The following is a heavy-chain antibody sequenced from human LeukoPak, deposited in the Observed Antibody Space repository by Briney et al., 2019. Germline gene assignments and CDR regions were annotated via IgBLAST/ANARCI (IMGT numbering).Heavy chain of an antibody. Sequence: GGSLRLSCAASQFTFSNYAMRWVRQAPGKGLEWVSAISGSGNTTYFGDSVTGRFTISRDNPKNTVYLQMNSLSAEDTAVYYCAKGPAPYCSGGSCYSPHWYFDLWGRGTLVTVSS. CDR1: QFTFSNYA. CDR3: AKGPAPYCSGGSCYSPHWYFDL. D-gene: IGHD2-15*01. V-gene: IGHV3-23*01. CDR2: ISGSGNTT. J-gene: IGHJ2*01.